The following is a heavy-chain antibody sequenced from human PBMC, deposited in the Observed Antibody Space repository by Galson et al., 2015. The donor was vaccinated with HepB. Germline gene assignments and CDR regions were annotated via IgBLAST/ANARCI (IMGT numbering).Heavy chain of an antibody. V-gene: IGHV3-23*01. Sequence: SLRLSCAASGFTFTSYAMTWVRQAPGKGLEWVSTISGSGGTTYSADSVTGRFTISRDNSKNTVYLQMNSLRAEDTAVYYCARDRRGIKYYFDYWGQGTLVTVSS. CDR3: ARDRRGIKYYFDY. CDR2: ISGSGGTT. CDR1: GFTFTSYA. J-gene: IGHJ4*02. D-gene: IGHD3-10*01.